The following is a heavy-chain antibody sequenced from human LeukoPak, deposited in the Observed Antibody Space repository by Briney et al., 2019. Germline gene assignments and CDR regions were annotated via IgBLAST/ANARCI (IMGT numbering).Heavy chain of an antibody. Sequence: GGSLRLSCAASGFTVSSNYMSWVRQAPGKGLEWVANIKQDGSEKHYVDSVKGRFTISRDNAKNSLYLQMNSLRVEDTAVYYCARATVTDSIFVYWGQGTLVTVSS. CDR1: GFTVSSNY. J-gene: IGHJ4*02. V-gene: IGHV3-7*01. D-gene: IGHD4-17*01. CDR2: IKQDGSEK. CDR3: ARATVTDSIFVY.